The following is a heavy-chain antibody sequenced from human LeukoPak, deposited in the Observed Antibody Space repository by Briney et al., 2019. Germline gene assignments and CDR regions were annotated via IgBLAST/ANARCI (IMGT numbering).Heavy chain of an antibody. V-gene: IGHV3-33*01. CDR3: ARVPPRFSGYYLDY. D-gene: IGHD3-22*01. Sequence: PGRSLRLSCAASGFTFSSYGMHWVRQAPGKGLEWVAVIWYDASNKYYADSVKGRFTISRDNSKNTLYLQMNSLRAEDTAVYYCARVPPRFSGYYLDYWGQGTLVTVSS. CDR1: GFTFSSYG. CDR2: IWYDASNK. J-gene: IGHJ4*02.